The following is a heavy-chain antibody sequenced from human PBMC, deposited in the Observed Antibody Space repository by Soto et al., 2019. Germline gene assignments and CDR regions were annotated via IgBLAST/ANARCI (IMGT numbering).Heavy chain of an antibody. Sequence: SETLSLTCTVSGGSISSSSYYWGWIRQPPGKGLEWIGSIYYSGSTYYNPSLKSRVTISVDTSKNQFSLKLSSVTAADTAVYYCASLYCSGGSCYQLIDYWGQGTLVNVSS. CDR1: GGSISSSSYY. CDR2: IYYSGST. V-gene: IGHV4-39*01. D-gene: IGHD2-15*01. CDR3: ASLYCSGGSCYQLIDY. J-gene: IGHJ4*02.